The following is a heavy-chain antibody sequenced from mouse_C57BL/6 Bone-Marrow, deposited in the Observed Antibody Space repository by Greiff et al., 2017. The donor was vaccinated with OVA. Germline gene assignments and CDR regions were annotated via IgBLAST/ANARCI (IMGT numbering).Heavy chain of an antibody. CDR3: AREGLLLRAMDY. CDR1: GYSITSGYY. Sequence: ESGPGLVKPSQSLSLTCSVTGYSITSGYYWNWIRQFPGNKLEWMGYISYDGSNNYNPSLKNRISITRDTSKNQFFLKLNSVTTEDTATYYCAREGLLLRAMDYWGQGTSVTVSS. CDR2: ISYDGSN. J-gene: IGHJ4*01. V-gene: IGHV3-6*01. D-gene: IGHD1-1*01.